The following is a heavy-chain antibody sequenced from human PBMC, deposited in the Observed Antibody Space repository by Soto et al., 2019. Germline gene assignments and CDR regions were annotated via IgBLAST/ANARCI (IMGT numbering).Heavy chain of an antibody. J-gene: IGHJ6*02. CDR2: IYYSGST. CDR3: ARDNIVVVPAAMHDYYYGMDV. V-gene: IGHV4-30-4*01. CDR1: GGSISSGDYY. Sequence: SETLSLTCTVSGGSISSGDYYWSWIRQPPGKGLEWFGYIYYSGSTYYNPSLKSRVTISVDTSKNQFSLKLSSVTAADTAVYYCARDNIVVVPAAMHDYYYGMDVWGQGTTVTVSS. D-gene: IGHD2-2*01.